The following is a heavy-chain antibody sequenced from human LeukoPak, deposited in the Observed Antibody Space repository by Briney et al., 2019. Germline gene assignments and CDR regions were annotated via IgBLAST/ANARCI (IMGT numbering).Heavy chain of an antibody. V-gene: IGHV3-30-3*01. CDR2: ISYDGSNK. D-gene: IGHD3-10*01. CDR3: ARDMVRGVLAYYFDY. J-gene: IGHJ4*02. CDR1: GFTFSSYA. Sequence: GGSLRLSCAASGFTFSSYAMHWVRQAPGKGLEWVAVISYDGSNKYYADSVKGRFTISRDNSKNTLYLQMNSLRAEDTAVYYCARDMVRGVLAYYFDYWGQGTLVTVSS.